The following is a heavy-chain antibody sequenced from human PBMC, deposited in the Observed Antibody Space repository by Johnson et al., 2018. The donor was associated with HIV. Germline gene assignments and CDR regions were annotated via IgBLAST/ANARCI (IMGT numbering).Heavy chain of an antibody. CDR2: ICGGGGST. V-gene: IGHV3-23*04. CDR3: AKTYSEGEVRDAFDI. J-gene: IGHJ3*02. Sequence: VQLVESGGGLVQPGGSLRLSCEASGFTFSTYAMSWVRQAPGKGLEWVSGICGGGGSTYYADSVKGRFTISRDNSTNTLYLQMHSLRAEDTAVYYCAKTYSEGEVRDAFDIWGQGTRVTVAS. CDR1: GFTFSTYA. D-gene: IGHD2-21*01.